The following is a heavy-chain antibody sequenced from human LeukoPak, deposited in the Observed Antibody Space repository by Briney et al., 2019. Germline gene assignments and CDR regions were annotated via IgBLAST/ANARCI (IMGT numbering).Heavy chain of an antibody. V-gene: IGHV7-4-1*02. Sequence: ASVKVSCKASGYTLTSYAMNWVRQAPGQGLEWMGWINTNTGNPTYAQGFTGRFVFSLDTSVSTAYLQISSLKAEDTAVYYCARDRDYGGSNWFDPWGQGTLVTVSS. D-gene: IGHD4-23*01. CDR1: GYTLTSYA. CDR3: ARDRDYGGSNWFDP. CDR2: INTNTGNP. J-gene: IGHJ5*02.